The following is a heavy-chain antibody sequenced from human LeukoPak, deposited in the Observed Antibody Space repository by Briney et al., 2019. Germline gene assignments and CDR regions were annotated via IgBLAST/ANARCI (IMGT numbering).Heavy chain of an antibody. CDR3: ARDLSAGYSSNWYDY. V-gene: IGHV3-13*01. CDR1: GFTFSSYD. CDR2: IGTAGDT. D-gene: IGHD6-13*01. Sequence: GGSLRLSCAASGFTFSSYDMHWVRQATGKGLEWVSAIGTAGDTYYPGSVKGRFTISRENAKNSLYLQMNSLRAEDAAVYYCARDLSAGYSSNWYDYWGQGTLVTVSS. J-gene: IGHJ5*01.